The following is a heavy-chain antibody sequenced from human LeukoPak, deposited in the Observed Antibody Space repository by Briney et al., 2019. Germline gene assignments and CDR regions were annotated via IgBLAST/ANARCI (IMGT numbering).Heavy chain of an antibody. V-gene: IGHV1-2*02. Sequence: ASVKVSCKASGYTFTGYYMHWVRQAPGQGLEWMGWINPNSGGTNYAQKFQGRVTMTRDRSDTTAYMELTLLRSDDTAVYYCARSGAYAYGLKSYNWFDPWGQGTLVTVSS. CDR2: INPNSGGT. CDR1: GYTFTGYY. D-gene: IGHD3-10*01. CDR3: ARSGAYAYGLKSYNWFDP. J-gene: IGHJ5*02.